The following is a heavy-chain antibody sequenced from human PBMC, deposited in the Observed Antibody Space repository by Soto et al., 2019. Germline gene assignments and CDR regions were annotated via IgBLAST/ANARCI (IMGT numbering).Heavy chain of an antibody. CDR2: INSDGSST. D-gene: IGHD5-18*01. Sequence: EVQLVESGGGLVQPGGSLRLSCAASGFTFSSYWMHWVRQAPGKGLVWVSRINSDGSSTSDADSVKGRFTISRDNAKNTLYLQMNSLRAEDTAVYSCARGDDTAMADYYYYYGMDVWGQGTTVTVSS. J-gene: IGHJ6*02. CDR1: GFTFSSYW. CDR3: ARGDDTAMADYYYYYGMDV. V-gene: IGHV3-74*01.